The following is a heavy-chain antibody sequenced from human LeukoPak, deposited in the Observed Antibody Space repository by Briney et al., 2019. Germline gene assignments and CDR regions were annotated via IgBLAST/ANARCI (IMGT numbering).Heavy chain of an antibody. J-gene: IGHJ3*02. CDR1: GFTFSSYG. D-gene: IGHD7-27*01. CDR3: AKDRTKARWGSDAFDI. Sequence: PGGSLRLSCAAAGFTFSSYGMHWVSQAPGKGLQWVALISHDGSNKYYADSVRGRFTISRDNSKNTLYLQMNSLRAEDTAVYYCAKDRTKARWGSDAFDIWGQGTMVTVSS. V-gene: IGHV3-30*12. CDR2: ISHDGSNK.